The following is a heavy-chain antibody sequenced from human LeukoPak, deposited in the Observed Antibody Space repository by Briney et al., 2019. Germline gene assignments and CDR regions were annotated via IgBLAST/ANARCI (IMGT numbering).Heavy chain of an antibody. Sequence: PSQTLSLTCTVSGGSISSGGYYWSWIRQPPGKGLEWIGYIYHSGSTYYNPSLKSRVTISVDRSKNQFSLKLSSVTAADTAVYYCARADFDTFDYWGQGTLVTVSS. D-gene: IGHD3-3*01. CDR1: GGSISSGGYY. CDR2: IYHSGST. CDR3: ARADFDTFDY. V-gene: IGHV4-30-2*01. J-gene: IGHJ4*02.